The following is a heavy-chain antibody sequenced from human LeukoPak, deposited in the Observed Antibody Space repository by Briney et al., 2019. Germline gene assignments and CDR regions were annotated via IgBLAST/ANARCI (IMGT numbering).Heavy chain of an antibody. CDR3: ARGSGSTRSYYYYYMDV. D-gene: IGHD3-10*01. Sequence: ASVKVSCKASGYTFTGYYMHWVRQAPGQGLEWMGGIIPIFGTANYAQKFQGRVTITADKSTSTAYMELSSLRSEDTAVYYCARGSGSTRSYYYYYMDVWGKGTTVTVSS. J-gene: IGHJ6*03. CDR1: GYTFTGYY. V-gene: IGHV1-69*06. CDR2: IIPIFGTA.